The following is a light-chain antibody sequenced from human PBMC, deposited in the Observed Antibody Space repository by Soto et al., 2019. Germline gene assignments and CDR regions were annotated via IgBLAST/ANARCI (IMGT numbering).Light chain of an antibody. V-gene: IGKV1-17*01. Sequence: DIQMTQSPSSLSASVGDRVTITCRASQGIRNALGWYQKKPGKAPKRLIYAASSFQSGVPSRFSGSGSGTELTLTISSLQPEDFATYYCLQHNSYPFTFGQGTRLEIK. CDR2: AAS. J-gene: IGKJ5*01. CDR3: LQHNSYPFT. CDR1: QGIRNA.